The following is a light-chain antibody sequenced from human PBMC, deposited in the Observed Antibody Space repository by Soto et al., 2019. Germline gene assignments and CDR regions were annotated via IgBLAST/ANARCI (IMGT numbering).Light chain of an antibody. CDR2: GAS. J-gene: IGKJ3*01. Sequence: EIVLTQSPGTLSLSPGARATLSCRASQSVTSNYLAWYQHKPGQAPRLLIYGASSRAAGIPARFSGSGSGTDFTLTISRLEPEDFAVFYCQQYATSPAVTFGPGTKVDIK. V-gene: IGKV3-20*01. CDR3: QQYATSPAVT. CDR1: QSVTSNY.